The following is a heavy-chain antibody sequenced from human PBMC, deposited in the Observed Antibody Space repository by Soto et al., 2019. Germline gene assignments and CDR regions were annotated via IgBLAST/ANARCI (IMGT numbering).Heavy chain of an antibody. D-gene: IGHD4-17*01. Sequence: QVQLQQWGAGLLKPSETLSLTCAVYGGSFSGYYWSWIRQPPGKGLEWLGEINHSASTNYNPSLKSRVTISVDTSKTQFSLKLSSVTDADTAVYYCAIYGDLYYYGMDVWGQGTTVTVSS. CDR2: INHSAST. CDR3: AIYGDLYYYGMDV. J-gene: IGHJ6*02. V-gene: IGHV4-34*01. CDR1: GGSFSGYY.